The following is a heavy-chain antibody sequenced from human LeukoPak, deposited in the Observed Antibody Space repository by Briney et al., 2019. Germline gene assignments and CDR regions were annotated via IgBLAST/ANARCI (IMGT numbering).Heavy chain of an antibody. V-gene: IGHV1-69*01. D-gene: IGHD4-23*01. CDR3: ARAYGGNSRWFDP. Sequence: AASVKVSCKASGGTFSSYAISWVRQAPGQGLEWMGGIIPIFGTANYAQKFQGRVTITADESTSTAYMELSSLRSEDTAVYYCARAYGGNSRWFDPWGQGTLVTVSS. CDR2: IIPIFGTA. CDR1: GGTFSSYA. J-gene: IGHJ5*02.